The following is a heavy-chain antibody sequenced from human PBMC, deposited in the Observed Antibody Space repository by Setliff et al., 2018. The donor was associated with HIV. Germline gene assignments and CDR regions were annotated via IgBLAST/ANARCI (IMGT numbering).Heavy chain of an antibody. CDR3: ARGTINNYFDY. J-gene: IGHJ4*02. Sequence: ASVKVSCKASGYTFTSYGINWVRQAPGQGLEWMGGISSINGNTNYAQKFQGRVTMTTDTFTNTAYMELRSLRSDDTAVYYYARGTINNYFDYWGQGTLVTVSS. CDR2: ISSINGNT. V-gene: IGHV1-18*01. D-gene: IGHD2-21*01. CDR1: GYTFTSYG.